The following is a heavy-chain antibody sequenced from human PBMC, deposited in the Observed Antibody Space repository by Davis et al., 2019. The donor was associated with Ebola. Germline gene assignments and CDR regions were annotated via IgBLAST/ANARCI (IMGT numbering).Heavy chain of an antibody. Sequence: SETLSLTCSVSGVSITSHYWSWIRQPPGKELEWIGYKFHSGPSNYNPSLQSRVAISVDPSKNQFSLKLRSVTAADTAVYFCARLSGLFSSSSGALYFDLWGRGTLVSVSS. V-gene: IGHV4-59*11. CDR2: KFHSGPS. J-gene: IGHJ2*01. CDR1: GVSITSHY. D-gene: IGHD6-6*01. CDR3: ARLSGLFSSSSGALYFDL.